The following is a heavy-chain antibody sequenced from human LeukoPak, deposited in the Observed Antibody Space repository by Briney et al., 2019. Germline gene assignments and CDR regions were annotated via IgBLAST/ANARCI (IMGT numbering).Heavy chain of an antibody. J-gene: IGHJ4*02. V-gene: IGHV3-21*01. CDR2: ISSSSSYI. CDR3: ARVEMATIGDY. D-gene: IGHD5-24*01. CDR1: GFTFSSYS. Sequence: GGSLRLSCAASGFTFSSYSMNWVRQAPGKGLEWVSSISSSSSYIYYADSVKGRFTISRGNAKNSLYLQMNSLRAEDTAVYYCARVEMATIGDYWGQGTLVTVSS.